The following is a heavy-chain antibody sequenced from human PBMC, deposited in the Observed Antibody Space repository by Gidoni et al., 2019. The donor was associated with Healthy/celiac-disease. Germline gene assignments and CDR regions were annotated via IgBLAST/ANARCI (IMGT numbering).Heavy chain of an antibody. CDR3: ASLHYDILTGYSHFSY. Sequence: EVQLLESGGGLVQLGGSLRLSCAASGFTFSRYAMSWVPQAPGKGLEWVAAISGSGGSTYYADSVKGRLTISRDNSKNTLYLQMNSLRAEDTAVYYCASLHYDILTGYSHFSYWGQGTLVTVSS. CDR2: ISGSGGST. CDR1: GFTFSRYA. D-gene: IGHD3-9*01. J-gene: IGHJ4*02. V-gene: IGHV3-23*01.